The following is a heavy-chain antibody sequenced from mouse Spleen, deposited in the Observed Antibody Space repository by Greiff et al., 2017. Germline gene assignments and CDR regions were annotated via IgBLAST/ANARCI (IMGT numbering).Heavy chain of an antibody. CDR3: AKSYYGSSYFDY. J-gene: IGHJ2*01. D-gene: IGHD1-1*01. CDR2: NDPNSGGT. Sequence: VQLQQPGAELVKPGASVKLSCKATGYTFTSYWMHWVKQRPGGGLEGIGRNDPNSGGTKYNEKFKSKVTLTVDKPSSTAYMQLSSLTSEDSAVYYCAKSYYGSSYFDYWGPGTTLPVSS. CDR1: GYTFTSYW. V-gene: IGHV1-72*01.